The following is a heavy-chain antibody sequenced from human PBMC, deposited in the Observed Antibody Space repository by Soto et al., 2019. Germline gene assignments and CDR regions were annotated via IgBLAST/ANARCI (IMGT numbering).Heavy chain of an antibody. V-gene: IGHV3-9*01. CDR3: AKGGLLLHDAFDI. D-gene: IGHD2-15*01. J-gene: IGHJ3*02. Sequence: SLRLSCAASGFTFDDYAMHWVRQAPGKGLEWVSGISWNRGSIGYADSVKGRFTISRDNAKNSLYLQMNSLRAEDTALYYCAKGGLLLHDAFDIWGQGTMVTVSS. CDR2: ISWNRGSI. CDR1: GFTFDDYA.